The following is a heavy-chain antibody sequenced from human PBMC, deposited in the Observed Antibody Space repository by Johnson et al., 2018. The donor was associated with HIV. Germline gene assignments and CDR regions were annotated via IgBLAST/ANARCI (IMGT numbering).Heavy chain of an antibody. D-gene: IGHD3-10*01. J-gene: IGHJ3*02. V-gene: IGHV3-33*06. CDR3: AKPKTGIDAFDI. CDR2: IWFDGSNK. CDR1: GFTFSNYG. Sequence: QVQLVESGGGVVQPGRSLRLSCAASGFTFSNYGMHWVRQAPGKGLEWVAVIWFDGSNKYYADSVKGRFTISRDNSKNTLYLQMNSLRVEDTAVYYCAKPKTGIDAFDIWGQGTMVTVSS.